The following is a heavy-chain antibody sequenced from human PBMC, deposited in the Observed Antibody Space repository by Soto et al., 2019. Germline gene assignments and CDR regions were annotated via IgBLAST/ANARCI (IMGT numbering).Heavy chain of an antibody. CDR3: ATTTAVPFDY. D-gene: IGHD1-1*01. CDR2: INHSGST. CDR1: GGSFSGYY. J-gene: IGHJ4*02. V-gene: IGHV4-34*01. Sequence: SETLSLTCAVYGGSFSGYYWSWIRQPPGRGLEWIGEINHSGSTNYNPSLKSRVTISVDTSKNQFSLKLSSVTAADTAVYYCATTTAVPFDYWGQGTPVTVSS.